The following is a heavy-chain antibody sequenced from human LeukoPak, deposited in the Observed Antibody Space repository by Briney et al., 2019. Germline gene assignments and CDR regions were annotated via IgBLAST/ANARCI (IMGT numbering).Heavy chain of an antibody. Sequence: GGSLRLSCAASGFTFSNYWIHWVRQAPGKGLVWVSRINSDGSSTNYADSVKGRFTISRDSAKNTLYLQMNSLRAEDTAVYYCGRISSGWYSPFDYWGQGTLVTVSS. D-gene: IGHD6-19*01. V-gene: IGHV3-74*01. CDR1: GFTFSNYW. J-gene: IGHJ4*02. CDR2: INSDGSST. CDR3: GRISSGWYSPFDY.